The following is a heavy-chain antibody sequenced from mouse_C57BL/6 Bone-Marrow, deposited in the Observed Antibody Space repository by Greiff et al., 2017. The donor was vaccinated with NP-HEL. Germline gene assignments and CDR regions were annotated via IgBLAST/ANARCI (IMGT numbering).Heavy chain of an antibody. CDR1: GFTFSDYY. CDR2: INYDGSST. V-gene: IGHV5-16*01. D-gene: IGHD1-1*01. CDR3: ARSVVPYAMDY. Sequence: EVMLVESEGGLVQPGSSMKLSCTASGFTFSDYYMAWVRQVPEKGLEWVANINYDGSSTYYLDSLKSRFIISRDNAKNILYLQMSSLKSEDTATDYCARSVVPYAMDYWGQGTSVTVSS. J-gene: IGHJ4*01.